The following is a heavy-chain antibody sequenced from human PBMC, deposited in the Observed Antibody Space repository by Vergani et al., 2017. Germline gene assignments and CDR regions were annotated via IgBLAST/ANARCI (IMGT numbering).Heavy chain of an antibody. CDR3: AKALVGGGWARFDY. D-gene: IGHD2-15*01. V-gene: IGHV3-9*01. Sequence: EVQLVESGGGLVQPGRSLRLSCAASGFTFDDYAMHWARQAPGKGLEWVSGISWNSGSIGYADSVKGRFTISRDNAKNSLYLQMNSLRAEDTALYYCAKALVGGGWARFDYWGQGTLVTVSS. CDR1: GFTFDDYA. J-gene: IGHJ4*02. CDR2: ISWNSGSI.